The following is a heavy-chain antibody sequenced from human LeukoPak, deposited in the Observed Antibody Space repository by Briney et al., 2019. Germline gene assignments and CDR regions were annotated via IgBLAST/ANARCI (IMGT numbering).Heavy chain of an antibody. CDR2: IKQDGSEK. V-gene: IGHV3-7*01. J-gene: IGHJ4*02. CDR3: ARRRGGGYSGYD. D-gene: IGHD5-12*01. CDR1: GLTFSSYW. Sequence: PGGSLRLSCAASGLTFSSYWMSWVRQAPGKGLEWVANIKQDGSEKYYVDSVKGRFTISRDNAKNSLYLQMNSLRAEDTAVYYCARRRGGGYSGYDWGQGTLVTVSS.